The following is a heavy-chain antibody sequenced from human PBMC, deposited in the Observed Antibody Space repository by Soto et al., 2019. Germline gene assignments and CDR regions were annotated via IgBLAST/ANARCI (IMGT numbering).Heavy chain of an antibody. V-gene: IGHV1-46*03. D-gene: IGHD6-13*01. CDR2: INPSGGST. Sequence: GASVKVSCKASGYTLTSYYMHWVRQAPGQGLEWMGIINPSGGSTSYAQKFQGRVTMTRDTSTSTVYMELSSLRSEDTAVYFCASPYSSSWYEFGYAFDIWGQGTMVTVSS. CDR1: GYTLTSYY. J-gene: IGHJ3*02. CDR3: ASPYSSSWYEFGYAFDI.